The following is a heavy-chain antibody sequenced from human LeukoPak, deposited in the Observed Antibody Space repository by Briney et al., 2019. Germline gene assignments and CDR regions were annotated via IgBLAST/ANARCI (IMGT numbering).Heavy chain of an antibody. CDR1: GYTFTGYY. CDR2: INPNSGST. J-gene: IGHJ4*02. Sequence: GASVKVSCKASGYTFTGYYMHWVRQAPGQGLEWMGWINPNSGSTNYAQKFQGRVTMTRDTSISTAYMELSRLRSDDTAVYYCARDDFRIYDSSGYSLHWGQGTQVTASS. D-gene: IGHD3-22*01. V-gene: IGHV1-2*02. CDR3: ARDDFRIYDSSGYSLH.